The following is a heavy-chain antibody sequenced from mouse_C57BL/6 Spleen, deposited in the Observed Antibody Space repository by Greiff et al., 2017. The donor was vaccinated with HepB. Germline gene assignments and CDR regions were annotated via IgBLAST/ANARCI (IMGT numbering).Heavy chain of an antibody. V-gene: IGHV5-17*01. D-gene: IGHD2-4*01. J-gene: IGHJ4*01. CDR2: ISSGSSTI. CDR1: GFTFSDYG. Sequence: EVMLVESGGGLVKPGGSLKLSCAASGFTFSDYGMHWVRQAPEKGLEWVAYISSGSSTIYYADTVKGRFTISRDNAKNTLFLQMTSLRSEDTAMYYCARNDYDGDYAMDYWGQGTSVTVSS. CDR3: ARNDYDGDYAMDY.